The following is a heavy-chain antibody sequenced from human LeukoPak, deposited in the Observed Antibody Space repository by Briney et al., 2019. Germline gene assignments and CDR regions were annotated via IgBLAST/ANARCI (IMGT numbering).Heavy chain of an antibody. D-gene: IGHD4-11*01. Sequence: SETLSLTCTVSGGSISSSSYFWGWIRQPPGKGLEWIGTIYYSGSTYYNPSLKSRVTISVDTSKNHFSLKLSSVTAADTAAYYCARLLMTPVTKAPFDYWGQGTLVTVSS. CDR3: ARLLMTPVTKAPFDY. J-gene: IGHJ4*02. CDR1: GGSISSSSYF. CDR2: IYYSGST. V-gene: IGHV4-39*02.